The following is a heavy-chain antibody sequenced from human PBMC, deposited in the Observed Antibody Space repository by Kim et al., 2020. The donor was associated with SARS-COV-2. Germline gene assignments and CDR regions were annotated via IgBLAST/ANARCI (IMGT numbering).Heavy chain of an antibody. CDR3: TGLGGNSN. Sequence: DGSTYYADSVKVRFTISRDSSTNTVFLQMISLRAEDTAVYYCTGLGGNSNLGPGALVTVSS. J-gene: IGHJ4*02. V-gene: IGHV3-53*01. CDR2: DGST. D-gene: IGHD3-16*01.